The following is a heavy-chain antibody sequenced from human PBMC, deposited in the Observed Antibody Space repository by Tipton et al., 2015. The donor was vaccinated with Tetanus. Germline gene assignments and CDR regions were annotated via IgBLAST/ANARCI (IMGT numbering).Heavy chain of an antibody. V-gene: IGHV4-39*01. CDR1: GGSISRSHYY. Sequence: TLSLTCTVSGGSISRSHYYWGWIRQSPGKGLEWIGSILYSGSTYYTPSLKSRVTVSVDTSTNQFSLNLNSVTAADTGVYYCARHSRGSIFYWGRGTLVTVSS. CDR3: ARHSRGSIFY. J-gene: IGHJ4*02. CDR2: ILYSGST. D-gene: IGHD2/OR15-2a*01.